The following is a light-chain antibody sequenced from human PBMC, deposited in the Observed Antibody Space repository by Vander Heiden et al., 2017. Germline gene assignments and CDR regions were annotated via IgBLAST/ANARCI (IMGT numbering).Light chain of an antibody. V-gene: IGKV1D-8*03. CDR1: QSISTS. J-gene: IGKJ4*01. Sequence: VIWMTQSPSLLSASTGDRVTISCRMSQSISTSLAWYQQKPGKAPELLISAASTLQSGVPSRFSGSGSGTDFTLTISCLQSEDYATYYCQQDDSFPLTFGGGTKVEIK. CDR2: AAS. CDR3: QQDDSFPLT.